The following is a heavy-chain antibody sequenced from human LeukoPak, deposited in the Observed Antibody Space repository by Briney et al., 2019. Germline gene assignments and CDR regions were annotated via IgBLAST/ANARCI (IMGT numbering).Heavy chain of an antibody. Sequence: ASVKVSCKACGGTFSSYAISWVRQAPGQGLEWMGGIIPIFGTANYAQKFQGRVTIAADESTSTAYMELSSLRSEDTAVYYCARAPLSIAVAGYNAFDSWGQGTMVTVSS. D-gene: IGHD6-19*01. J-gene: IGHJ3*02. CDR3: ARAPLSIAVAGYNAFDS. CDR1: GGTFSSYA. CDR2: IIPIFGTA. V-gene: IGHV1-69*13.